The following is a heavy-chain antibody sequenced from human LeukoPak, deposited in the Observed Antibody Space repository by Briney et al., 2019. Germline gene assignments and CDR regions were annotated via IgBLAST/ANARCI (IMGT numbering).Heavy chain of an antibody. J-gene: IGHJ4*02. CDR2: MNPNGGNT. V-gene: IGHV1-8*01. D-gene: IGHD3-3*01. CDR3: ARGTYYDFWSGYYTNNQFDY. CDR1: GYTFTSYD. Sequence: ASVKVSCKASGYTFTSYDINWVRQATGQGLEWMGWMNPNGGNTGYAQKFQGRVTMTRNTSISTAYMELCSLRSEDTAVYYCARGTYYDFWSGYYTNNQFDYWGQGTLVTVSS.